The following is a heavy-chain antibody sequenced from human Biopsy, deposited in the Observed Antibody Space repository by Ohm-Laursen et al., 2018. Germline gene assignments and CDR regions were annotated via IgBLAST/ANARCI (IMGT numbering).Heavy chain of an antibody. V-gene: IGHV4-59*01. J-gene: IGHJ6*02. Sequence: SETLSLTCTVSGVSISTYYWSWIRQSPGRGLEWIAHIYYNGDTNYNPSLKSRVTISVDTSKNQFSLRLNSVTAADTAVYYCARATNSTGWPYYYFYGMDVWGQGTTVTVSS. D-gene: IGHD2/OR15-2a*01. CDR1: GVSISTYY. CDR3: ARATNSTGWPYYYFYGMDV. CDR2: IYYNGDT.